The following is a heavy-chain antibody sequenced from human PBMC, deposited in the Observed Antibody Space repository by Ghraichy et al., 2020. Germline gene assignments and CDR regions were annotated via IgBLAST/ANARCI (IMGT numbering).Heavy chain of an antibody. CDR1: GFTFSSYA. J-gene: IGHJ4*02. Sequence: GGSLRLSCAASGFTFSSYAMHWVRQAPGKGLEWVAVISYDGSNKYYADSVKGRFTISRDNSKNTLYLQMNSLRAEDTAVYYCARDSFLGATDYWGQGTLVTVSS. CDR2: ISYDGSNK. V-gene: IGHV3-30-3*01. D-gene: IGHD1-26*01. CDR3: ARDSFLGATDY.